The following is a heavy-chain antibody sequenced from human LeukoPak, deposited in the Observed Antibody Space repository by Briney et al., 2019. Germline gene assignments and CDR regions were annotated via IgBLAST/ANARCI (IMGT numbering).Heavy chain of an antibody. V-gene: IGHV3-23*01. D-gene: IGHD3-22*01. CDR1: GFTFNSYA. CDR3: AKGRGHYYDSSGPPDY. CDR2: ISGSGGST. Sequence: GGSLRLSCAASGFTFNSYAMNWVRQAPGKGLEWVSAISGSGGSTYYADSVKGRFTISRDNSKNTLYLQMNSLRAEDTAVYYCAKGRGHYYDSSGPPDYWGQGTLVTVSS. J-gene: IGHJ4*02.